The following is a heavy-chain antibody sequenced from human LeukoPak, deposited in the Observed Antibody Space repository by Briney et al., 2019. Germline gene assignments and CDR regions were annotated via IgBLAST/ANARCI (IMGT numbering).Heavy chain of an antibody. J-gene: IGHJ4*02. Sequence: PGGTLRLSCEASGFTFSSSAMGWVRQAPGKGLEWVSTLGDRGDTYYADSVKGRFTISRDSSKNTLYLRMNRLRAEDTAVYFCAKQQPGERYYFDYWGQGTLVTVSS. V-gene: IGHV3-23*01. D-gene: IGHD3-16*01. CDR2: LGDRGDT. CDR3: AKQQPGERYYFDY. CDR1: GFTFSSSA.